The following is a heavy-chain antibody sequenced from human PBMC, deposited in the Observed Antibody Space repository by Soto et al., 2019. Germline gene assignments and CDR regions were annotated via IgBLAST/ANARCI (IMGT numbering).Heavy chain of an antibody. Sequence: QVQLQQWGAGLLKPSETLSLTCAVYGGSFRGYYWTWVRQPPGKGLEWIGEINHSGRANYNPSLESRVTISVDTSKNHFSLKLSSVTAADTAVYYCARGTGSSPQDWGQGALVTVSS. D-gene: IGHD6-13*01. CDR2: INHSGRA. CDR1: GGSFRGYY. J-gene: IGHJ1*01. V-gene: IGHV4-34*01. CDR3: ARGTGSSPQD.